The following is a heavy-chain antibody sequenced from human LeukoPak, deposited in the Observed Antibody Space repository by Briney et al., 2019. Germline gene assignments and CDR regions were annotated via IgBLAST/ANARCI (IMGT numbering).Heavy chain of an antibody. J-gene: IGHJ3*02. CDR2: ISADGSRT. CDR3: AKSPSLQAFDI. V-gene: IGHV3-23*01. CDR1: GFTFSSYS. Sequence: GGSLRLSCAASGFTFSSYSMNWVRQAPGKGLECVSTISADGSRTYYPDSVKGRFTISRDNSKNTLYLQLNSLRADDTAVYYCAKSPSLQAFDIWGQGTMVTVSS.